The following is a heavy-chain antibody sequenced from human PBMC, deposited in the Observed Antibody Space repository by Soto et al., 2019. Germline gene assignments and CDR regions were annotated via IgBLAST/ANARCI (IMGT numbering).Heavy chain of an antibody. CDR1: GGSISSGDYY. D-gene: IGHD3-3*01. Sequence: PSETLSLTCTVSGGSISSGDYYWSWIRQPPGKGLEWIGYIYYSGSTYYNPSLKSRVTISVDTSKNQFSLKLSSVTAADTAVYYCARYSVVIMSDYYYYYGMDVWGQGTKVTVSS. V-gene: IGHV4-30-4*01. J-gene: IGHJ6*02. CDR2: IYYSGST. CDR3: ARYSVVIMSDYYYYYGMDV.